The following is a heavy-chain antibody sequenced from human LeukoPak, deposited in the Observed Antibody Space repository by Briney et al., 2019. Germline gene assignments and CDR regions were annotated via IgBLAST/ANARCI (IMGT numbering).Heavy chain of an antibody. Sequence: SETLSLTCKVSGGSISSYYWSWIRQPPGKGLEWIGYIYYSGSTNYNPSLKSRVTISVDTSKNQFSLKLSSVTAADTAVYYCARHSYGSGSYDWFDPWGQGTLVTVSS. J-gene: IGHJ5*02. CDR2: IYYSGST. D-gene: IGHD3-10*01. CDR3: ARHSYGSGSYDWFDP. V-gene: IGHV4-59*08. CDR1: GGSISSYY.